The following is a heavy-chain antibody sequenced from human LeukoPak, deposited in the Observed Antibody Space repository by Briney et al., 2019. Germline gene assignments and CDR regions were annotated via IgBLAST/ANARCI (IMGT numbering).Heavy chain of an antibody. CDR2: IYSGGST. D-gene: IGHD6-13*01. Sequence: GGSLRLSCAASGFTVSSNYMSWVRQAPGKGLEWVSVIYSGGSTYYADSVKGRFTISRDNFKNTLYLQMNSLRAEDTAVYYCARVTAGAFDIWGQGTMVTVSS. CDR1: GFTVSSNY. J-gene: IGHJ3*02. V-gene: IGHV3-53*01. CDR3: ARVTAGAFDI.